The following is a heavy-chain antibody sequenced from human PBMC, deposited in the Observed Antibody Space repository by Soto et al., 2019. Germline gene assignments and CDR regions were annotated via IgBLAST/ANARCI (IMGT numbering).Heavy chain of an antibody. CDR3: ARGYDRRVVVVAASLDY. V-gene: IGHV4-34*01. Sequence: SETLSLTCAVYGGSFSGYYWSWIRQPPGKGLEWIGEINHSGSTNYNPSLKSRVTISVDTSKNQFSLKLSSVTAADTAVYYCARGYDRRVVVVAASLDYWGQGTLVTVSS. CDR2: INHSGST. CDR1: GGSFSGYY. J-gene: IGHJ4*02. D-gene: IGHD2-15*01.